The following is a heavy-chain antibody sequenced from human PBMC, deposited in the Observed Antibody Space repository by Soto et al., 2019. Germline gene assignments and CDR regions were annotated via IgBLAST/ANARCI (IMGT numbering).Heavy chain of an antibody. CDR2: IIPIFGTA. V-gene: IGHV1-69*01. CDR1: GGTFSSYA. J-gene: IGHJ5*02. Sequence: QVQLVQSGAEVKKAGSSVKVSCKASGGTFSSYAISWVRQAPGQGLEWMGGIIPIFGTANYAQKFQGRVTITADESTSTAYMELSSLRSEDTAVYYCARDSSYSNRNWFDPWGQGTLVTVSS. D-gene: IGHD4-4*01. CDR3: ARDSSYSNRNWFDP.